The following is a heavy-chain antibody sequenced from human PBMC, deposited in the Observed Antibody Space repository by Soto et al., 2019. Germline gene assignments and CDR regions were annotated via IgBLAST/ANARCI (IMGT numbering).Heavy chain of an antibody. V-gene: IGHV2-5*02. CDR3: AHVLGELSLYGGYYYYYYMDV. D-gene: IGHD3-16*02. J-gene: IGHJ6*03. Sequence: QITLKESGPTLVNPTQTLTLTCTFSGFSLSTSGVGVGWIRQPPGKALEWLALIYWDDDKRYSPSLKSRLTITKDTSKNQVVLTMTNMDPVDTATYYCAHVLGELSLYGGYYYYYYMDVWGKGTTVTVS. CDR2: IYWDDDK. CDR1: GFSLSTSGVG.